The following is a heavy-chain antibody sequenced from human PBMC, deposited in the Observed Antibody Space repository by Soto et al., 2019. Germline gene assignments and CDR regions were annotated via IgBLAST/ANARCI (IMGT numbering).Heavy chain of an antibody. CDR1: GGSFSGYY. D-gene: IGHD6-13*01. CDR3: ARGRIAAAGTGWFDP. CDR2: INHSGST. V-gene: IGHV4-34*01. Sequence: LSLTCAVYGGSFSGYYWSWIRQPPGKGLEWIGEINHSGSTNYNPSLKSRVTISVDTSKNQFSLKLSSVTAADTAVYYCARGRIAAAGTGWFDPWGQGTLVTVSS. J-gene: IGHJ5*02.